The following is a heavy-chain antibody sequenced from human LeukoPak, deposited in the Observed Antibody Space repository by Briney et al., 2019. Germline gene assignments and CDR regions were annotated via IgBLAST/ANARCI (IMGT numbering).Heavy chain of an antibody. CDR1: GFTFRSYS. CDR3: ARDSGYCSSTSCYIDAFDI. Sequence: PGGSLRLSCAASGFTFRSYSMNWVRQAPGKGLEWVSSISSSSSYIYYADSVKGRFTISRDNAKNSLYLQMNSLRAEDTAVYYCARDSGYCSSTSCYIDAFDIWGQGTMVTVSS. CDR2: ISSSSSYI. J-gene: IGHJ3*02. V-gene: IGHV3-21*01. D-gene: IGHD2-2*02.